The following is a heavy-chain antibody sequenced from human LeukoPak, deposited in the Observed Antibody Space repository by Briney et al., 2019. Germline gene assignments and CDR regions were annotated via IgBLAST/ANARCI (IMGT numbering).Heavy chain of an antibody. Sequence: GGSRRLSCAASGFTFSSYEMNWVRQAPGKGLEWVSYISSSGSTIYYADSVKGRFTISRDNAKNSLYLRMNSLRAEDTAVYYCARVGVYSSSWPVSDYWGQGTLVTVSS. CDR3: ARVGVYSSSWPVSDY. V-gene: IGHV3-48*03. J-gene: IGHJ4*02. D-gene: IGHD6-13*01. CDR1: GFTFSSYE. CDR2: ISSSGSTI.